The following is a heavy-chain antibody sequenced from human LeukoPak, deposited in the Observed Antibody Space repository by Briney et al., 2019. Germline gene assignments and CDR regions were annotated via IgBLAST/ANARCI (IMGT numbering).Heavy chain of an antibody. CDR1: GGSISTYY. D-gene: IGHD5-24*01. J-gene: IGHJ5*02. V-gene: IGHV4-59*01. Sequence: SETLSLTCTVSGGSISTYYWSWIRQPPGKGLEWIGYIYYSGSTNYNPSLKSRVTISVDTSKNQFSLKLSSVTAADTAVYYCARGLVEGWLQSNWFDPWGQGTLVTVSS. CDR2: IYYSGST. CDR3: ARGLVEGWLQSNWFDP.